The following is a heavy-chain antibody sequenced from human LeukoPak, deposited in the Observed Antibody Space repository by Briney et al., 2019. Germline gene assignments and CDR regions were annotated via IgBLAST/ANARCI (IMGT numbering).Heavy chain of an antibody. Sequence: GASVKVSCKASGYTFTSYYMHWVRQAPGQGLEWMGIINPSSGSTSYAQKFQGRVTMTRDMSTSTVYMELSSLRSEDTAVYYCASSPDYDSSGYYQLRGFDYWGQGTLVTVSS. CDR1: GYTFTSYY. CDR3: ASSPDYDSSGYYQLRGFDY. J-gene: IGHJ4*02. D-gene: IGHD3-22*01. CDR2: INPSSGST. V-gene: IGHV1-46*01.